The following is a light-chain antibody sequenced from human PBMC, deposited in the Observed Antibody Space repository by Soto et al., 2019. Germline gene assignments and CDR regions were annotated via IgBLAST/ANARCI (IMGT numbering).Light chain of an antibody. J-gene: IGKJ2*01. Sequence: DIVMTQSPLSLPVSPGEPASISCRSSQSLLHSNGYNYLDWYLQKPGQSPQLLIYLGSNRASGVPDRFSGSGSGADFTLKISRVEAEDFGVYYYMQALQTPLYTFGQGPELEIK. CDR2: LGS. CDR3: MQALQTPLYT. V-gene: IGKV2-28*01. CDR1: QSLLHSNGYNY.